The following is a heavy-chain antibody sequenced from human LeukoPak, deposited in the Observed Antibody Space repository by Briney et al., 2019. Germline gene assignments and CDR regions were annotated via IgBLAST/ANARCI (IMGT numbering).Heavy chain of an antibody. Sequence: SVKVSCKASGGTFSSYDISWVRQAPGQGLEWMGGITPIFGTANYAQKFQGRVTITAVESMSTAYMELSSLRSEDTAMYYCTRPNYGDYADDYWGQGTLVTVSS. J-gene: IGHJ4*02. CDR2: ITPIFGTA. V-gene: IGHV1-69*01. D-gene: IGHD4-17*01. CDR3: TRPNYGDYADDY. CDR1: GGTFSSYD.